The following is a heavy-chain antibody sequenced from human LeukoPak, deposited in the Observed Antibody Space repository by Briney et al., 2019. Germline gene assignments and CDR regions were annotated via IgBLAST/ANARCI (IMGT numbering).Heavy chain of an antibody. CDR3: ARDNVICSSTSCYQDYYYYYMDV. V-gene: IGHV1-69*01. D-gene: IGHD2-2*01. Sequence: SVKVSCKASGGTFSSYAISWVRQAPGQGLEWMGGFIPILGKPNYAQKFQGRVTITADESTSTAYMELSSLRSEDTAVYYCARDNVICSSTSCYQDYYYYYMDVWGKGTTVTVSS. J-gene: IGHJ6*03. CDR1: GGTFSSYA. CDR2: FIPILGKP.